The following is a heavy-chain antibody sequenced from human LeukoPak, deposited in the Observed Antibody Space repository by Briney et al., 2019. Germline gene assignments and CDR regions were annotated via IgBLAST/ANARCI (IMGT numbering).Heavy chain of an antibody. CDR3: AREAGSFDY. V-gene: IGHV3-33*01. CDR1: GFTFSSYG. CDR2: IWYDGSNK. Sequence: PGRSLRLSCAASGFTFSSYGMHWVRQAPGKGLEWVAVIWYDGSNKYYADSVKGRFTISRDNSKNTLYLQMNSQRAEDTAVYYCAREAGSFDYWGQGTLVTVSS. D-gene: IGHD6-19*01. J-gene: IGHJ4*02.